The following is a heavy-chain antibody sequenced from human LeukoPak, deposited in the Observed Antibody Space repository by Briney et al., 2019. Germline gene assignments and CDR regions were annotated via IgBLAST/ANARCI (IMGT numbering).Heavy chain of an antibody. Sequence: GGSLRLSCAASGFTFSDYWMSWVRQAPGKGLEWVANIKQDGSEEYYVDSVKGRFTIFRDNAKNSLYLQMHSLRVEDTAIYYCARGYNILTGWFPNWGQGTLVTVSS. CDR2: IKQDGSEE. CDR1: GFTFSDYW. J-gene: IGHJ4*02. CDR3: ARGYNILTGWFPN. V-gene: IGHV3-7*03. D-gene: IGHD3-9*01.